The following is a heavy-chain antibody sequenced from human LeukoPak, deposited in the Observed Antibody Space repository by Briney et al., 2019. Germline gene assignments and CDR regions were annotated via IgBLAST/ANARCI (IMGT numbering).Heavy chain of an antibody. J-gene: IGHJ4*02. CDR3: ARDLAGSYYDY. Sequence: TGGSLRLSCAASGFTFSSYEMNWVRQAPGKGLEWVSYISSSGSTIYYADSVKGRFTISRDNAKNSLYLQMNSLRAEDTAVYYCARDLAGSYYDYWGQGTLVTVSS. D-gene: IGHD3-10*01. V-gene: IGHV3-48*03. CDR1: GFTFSSYE. CDR2: ISSSGSTI.